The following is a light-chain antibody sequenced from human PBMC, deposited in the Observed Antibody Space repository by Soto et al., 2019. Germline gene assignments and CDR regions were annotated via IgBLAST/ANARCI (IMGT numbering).Light chain of an antibody. V-gene: IGKV3-20*01. CDR2: GAS. J-gene: IGKJ4*01. CDR1: QSVANRF. Sequence: EVALTQSPGTLSLSPGERATLSCRASQSVANRFLAWYQQRPGQAPRLLIYGASNRASGIPDRFSGSGSGTDFSLTISRLEPEDFAVYYCQQYGSSPLTFGGGTKVEIK. CDR3: QQYGSSPLT.